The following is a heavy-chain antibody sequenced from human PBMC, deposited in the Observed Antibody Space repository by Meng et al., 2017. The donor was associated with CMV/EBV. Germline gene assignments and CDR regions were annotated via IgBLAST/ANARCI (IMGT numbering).Heavy chain of an antibody. V-gene: IGHV3-48*03. Sequence: GESLKISYAASGFTFSSYEMNWVRQAPGKGLEWVSYISSSGSTIYYADSVKGRFTISRDNAKNSLYLQMNSLRAEDTAVYYCARDDATSYYYYYGMDVWGQGTTVTVSS. CDR3: ARDDATSYYYYYGMDV. J-gene: IGHJ6*02. CDR1: GFTFSSYE. D-gene: IGHD2-2*01. CDR2: ISSSGSTI.